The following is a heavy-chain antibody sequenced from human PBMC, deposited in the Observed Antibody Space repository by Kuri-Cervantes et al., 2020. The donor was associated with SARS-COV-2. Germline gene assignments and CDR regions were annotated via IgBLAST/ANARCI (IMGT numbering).Heavy chain of an antibody. J-gene: IGHJ5*02. CDR2: ISYDGSNK. CDR1: GFTFSSYG. Sequence: GESLKISCAASGFTFSSYGMHWVRQAPGKGLEWVAVISYDGSNKYYADSVKGRFTISRDNSKNTLYLQMNSLRAEGTAVYYCAKSSGTADGGFDPWGQGTLVTVSS. CDR3: AKSSGTADGGFDP. V-gene: IGHV3-30*18. D-gene: IGHD6-19*01.